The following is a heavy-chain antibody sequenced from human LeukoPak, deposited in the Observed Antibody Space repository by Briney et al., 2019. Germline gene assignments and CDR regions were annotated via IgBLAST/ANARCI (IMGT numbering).Heavy chain of an antibody. CDR1: VYTFTSYY. CDR3: ARGLEQQLVIGGTTRYYFDY. Sequence: ASVKVSCKASVYTFTSYYMHWVRHAPGQGLEWMGINNPSGGSTSYAQKFQSRVTMTRDTSTSTVYMEMSSLRSEDTAVYYCARGLEQQLVIGGTTRYYFDYWGQGTLVTVSS. CDR2: NNPSGGST. V-gene: IGHV1-46*01. D-gene: IGHD6-13*01. J-gene: IGHJ4*02.